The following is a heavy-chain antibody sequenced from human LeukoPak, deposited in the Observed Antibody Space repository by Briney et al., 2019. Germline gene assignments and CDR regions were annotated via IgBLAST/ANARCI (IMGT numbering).Heavy chain of an antibody. CDR1: GFTFSDYA. J-gene: IGHJ4*02. CDR2: ISWNSGSI. V-gene: IGHV3-9*01. D-gene: IGHD5-18*01. Sequence: GGSLRLSCAASGFTFSDYAMHWVRQAPGKGLEWVSGISWNSGSIGYADSVKGRFTISRDNAKNSLYLQMNSLRAEDTALYYCAKDTAMVPRGDFDYWGQGTLVTVSS. CDR3: AKDTAMVPRGDFDY.